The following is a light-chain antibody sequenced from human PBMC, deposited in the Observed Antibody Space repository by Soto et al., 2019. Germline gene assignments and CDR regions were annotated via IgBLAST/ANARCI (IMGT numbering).Light chain of an antibody. V-gene: IGLV2-14*01. CDR2: EVS. Sequence: QSVLTQPASVSGSPGQSITISCTGTSSDTAGYNYVSWYQQHPGKAPKLMIYEVSNRPSGVSSRFSGSKSDNTASLSISGLQTEDEANYYCSSFTTSSTLVFGTGTKVTVL. J-gene: IGLJ1*01. CDR1: SSDTAGYNY. CDR3: SSFTTSSTLV.